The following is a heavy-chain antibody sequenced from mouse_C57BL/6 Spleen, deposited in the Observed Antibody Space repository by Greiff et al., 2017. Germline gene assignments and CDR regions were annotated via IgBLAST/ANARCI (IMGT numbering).Heavy chain of an antibody. CDR3: ARAGTTVVLDY. Sequence: VQLQQPGAELVRPGSSVKLSCKASGYTFTSYWLHWVKQRPIQGLEWIGNIDPSDSETHYNQKFKDKATLTVDESSSTAYMQLSSLTSEDSAVYYCARAGTTVVLDYWGQGTTLTVSS. V-gene: IGHV1-52*01. CDR2: IDPSDSET. D-gene: IGHD1-1*01. J-gene: IGHJ2*01. CDR1: GYTFTSYW.